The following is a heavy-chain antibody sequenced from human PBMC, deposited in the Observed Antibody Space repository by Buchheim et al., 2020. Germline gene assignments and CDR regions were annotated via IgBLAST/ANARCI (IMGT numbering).Heavy chain of an antibody. J-gene: IGHJ6*02. V-gene: IGHV3-30*18. CDR1: GFTFSSYG. D-gene: IGHD2-2*01. Sequence: QVQLVESGGGVVQPGRSLRLSCAASGFTFSSYGMHWVRQAPGKGLEWVAVISYDGSNKYYADSVKGRFPISRDNSKNTLYLQMNSLRAEDTAVYYCAKGLGYCSSTSCQRQYYYYYGMDVWGQGTT. CDR2: ISYDGSNK. CDR3: AKGLGYCSSTSCQRQYYYYYGMDV.